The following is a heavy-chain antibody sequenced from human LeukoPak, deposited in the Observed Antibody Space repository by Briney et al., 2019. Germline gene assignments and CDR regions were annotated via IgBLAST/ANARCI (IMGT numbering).Heavy chain of an antibody. D-gene: IGHD2-21*01. CDR2: FDPEDGET. V-gene: IGHV1-24*01. J-gene: IGHJ6*02. Sequence: ASVKVSCKVSGYTLTKLYIHWVRQAPGKGLEWMGGFDPEDGETIYAQQFQGRVTMTEDTSSDTAYMELKNLRSEDTAVYYCGTLRWHIIELYYYYAMDVWGQGTTVTVSS. CDR1: GYTLTKLY. CDR3: GTLRWHIIELYYYYAMDV.